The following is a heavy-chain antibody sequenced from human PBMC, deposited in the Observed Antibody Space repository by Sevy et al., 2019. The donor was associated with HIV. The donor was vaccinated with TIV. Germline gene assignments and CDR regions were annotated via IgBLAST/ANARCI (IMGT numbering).Heavy chain of an antibody. CDR2: IHSSGST. V-gene: IGHV4-4*07. Sequence: SETLSLTCTVSGGSISSYYWSWIRQPAGKGLEWIGRIHSSGSTNQNPSLKSRVTMSIDTSKNQFSLKLTLLTAADTAGYYCAGGGGWNYCGGDCYSQDCWGQGTLVTVSS. CDR3: AGGGGWNYCGGDCYSQDC. CDR1: GGSISSYY. D-gene: IGHD2-21*02. J-gene: IGHJ4*02.